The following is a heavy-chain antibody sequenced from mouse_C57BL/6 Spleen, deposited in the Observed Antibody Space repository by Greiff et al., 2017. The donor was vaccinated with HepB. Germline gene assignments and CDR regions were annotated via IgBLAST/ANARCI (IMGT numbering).Heavy chain of an antibody. CDR2: ISYDGSN. Sequence: EVQLQESGPGLVKPSQSLSLTCSVTGYSITSGYYWNWIRQFPGNKLEWMGYISYDGSNNYNPSLKNRISITRDTSKNQFFLKLNSVTTEDTATYYCARGGWEDFDYWGQGTTLTVSS. CDR3: ARGGWEDFDY. D-gene: IGHD4-1*01. CDR1: GYSITSGYY. V-gene: IGHV3-6*01. J-gene: IGHJ2*01.